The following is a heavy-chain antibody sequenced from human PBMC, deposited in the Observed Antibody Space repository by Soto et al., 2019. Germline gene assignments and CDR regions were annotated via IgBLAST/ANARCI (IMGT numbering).Heavy chain of an antibody. Sequence: ASVKVSCKASGYAFTDYFIHWVRQAPGQGFEWMGWINPKSRGTTYAQKFQGRVTMTRDTSNSTAYMELRGLRSDDTAVYYCARVKLVAVASLFSYYFDSWGQGTLVTVSS. D-gene: IGHD2-8*02. J-gene: IGHJ4*01. CDR1: GYAFTDYF. V-gene: IGHV1-2*02. CDR3: ARVKLVAVASLFSYYFDS. CDR2: INPKSRGT.